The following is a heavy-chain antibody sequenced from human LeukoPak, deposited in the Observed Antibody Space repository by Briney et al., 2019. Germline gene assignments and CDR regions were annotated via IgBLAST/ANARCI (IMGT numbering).Heavy chain of an antibody. D-gene: IGHD6-19*01. CDR3: ARDRGSAASIAVAAVPDY. Sequence: GGSLRLSCAASGFIFSTYGMHWVRQAPGKGLEWVALIWYDGSNKFYADSVKGRFTISRDNSKNTLYLQMNSLRAEDTAVYYCARDRGSAASIAVAAVPDYWGQGTLVTVSS. CDR2: IWYDGSNK. CDR1: GFIFSTYG. V-gene: IGHV3-33*01. J-gene: IGHJ4*02.